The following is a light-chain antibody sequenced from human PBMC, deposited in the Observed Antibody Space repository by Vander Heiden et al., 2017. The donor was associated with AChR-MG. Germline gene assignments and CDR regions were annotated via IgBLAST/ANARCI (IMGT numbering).Light chain of an antibody. CDR3: QQDDSYPLT. CDR2: AAS. V-gene: IGKV1-8*01. Sequence: AIRITQSPSSLSASTGDRVTITCRASQGISSYLAWYQQKPGKAPKLLIYAASTLQSGVPSRFSGSGSGTDFTLTISCLQSEDFATYYCQQDDSYPLTFGQGTKVEIK. CDR1: QGISSY. J-gene: IGKJ1*01.